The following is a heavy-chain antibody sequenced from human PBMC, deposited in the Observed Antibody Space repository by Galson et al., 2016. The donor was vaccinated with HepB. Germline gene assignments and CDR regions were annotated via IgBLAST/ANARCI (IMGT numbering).Heavy chain of an antibody. D-gene: IGHD6-19*01. CDR2: IHQDGSEK. J-gene: IGHJ6*02. Sequence: FLRLSCAASGFTFRSYWLSRVRQAPGKGLGWVANIHQDGSEKYSVDSVKGRFTISRDNGKNSLYLQMSSLRVEDAGVYYCARRLDTQRRIAGWGWGMDVWGQGTTVTVS. V-gene: IGHV3-7*01. CDR1: GFTFRSYW. CDR3: ARRLDTQRRIAGWGWGMDV.